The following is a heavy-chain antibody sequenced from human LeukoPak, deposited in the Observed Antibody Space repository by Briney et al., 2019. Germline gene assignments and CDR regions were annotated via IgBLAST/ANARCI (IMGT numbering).Heavy chain of an antibody. J-gene: IGHJ4*02. Sequence: SETLSLTCTVSAGSISSTYWSWIRQPAGKGLEWIGRIYTSGSTNYNPSLKSRVTMSVDTSKNQFSLKLSSVTAADTAVYYCARRGSSGHFDYWGQGTLVTVSS. D-gene: IGHD1-1*01. CDR2: IYTSGST. CDR3: ARRGSSGHFDY. V-gene: IGHV4-4*07. CDR1: AGSISSTY.